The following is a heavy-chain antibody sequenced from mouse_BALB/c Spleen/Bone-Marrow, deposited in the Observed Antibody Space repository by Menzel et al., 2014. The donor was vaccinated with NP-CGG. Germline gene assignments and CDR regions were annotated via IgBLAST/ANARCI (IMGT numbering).Heavy chain of an antibody. CDR2: IHYSGIT. V-gene: IGHV3-1*02. J-gene: IGHJ3*01. CDR3: ARWGKGAWFAY. Sequence: VQLQQSGPDLVKPSQSLSLTRTVTDYSITSGYSWHWIRRFPGNKLEWMGYIHYSGITNYSPSLKSRISFTRDTSKNLFFLHLNSVTTEDTATYYCARWGKGAWFAYWGQGTLVTVSA. CDR1: DYSITSGYS. D-gene: IGHD1-3*01.